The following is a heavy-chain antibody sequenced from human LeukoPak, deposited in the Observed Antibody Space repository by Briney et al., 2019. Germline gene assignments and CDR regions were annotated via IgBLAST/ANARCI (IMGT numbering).Heavy chain of an antibody. V-gene: IGHV3-23*01. CDR1: GFTFSNYA. Sequence: GGSLRLSCAASGFTFSNYAMSWVRQAPGKGLELVSAITGSGGNTYYADSVKGRFTISRDNSKNTLYLQMNSLRAEDTAVYYCAKWGDYDVLTGYYVSDYWGQGTLVTVSS. CDR2: ITGSGGNT. CDR3: AKWGDYDVLTGYYVSDY. J-gene: IGHJ4*02. D-gene: IGHD3-9*01.